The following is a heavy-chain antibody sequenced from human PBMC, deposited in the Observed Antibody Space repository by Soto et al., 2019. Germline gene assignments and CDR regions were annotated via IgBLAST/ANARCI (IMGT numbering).Heavy chain of an antibody. CDR3: ARPRNGLIDY. CDR2: INPSGGST. Sequence: ASVKVSCKASGYTFTNYYMHWVRQAPGQGLEWMGIINPSGGSTSYAQQFQGRVTMTMDTSTRTVYMELRSLRSEDKDGYYCARPRNGLIDYWGKGTLVTVSS. D-gene: IGHD2-21*01. CDR1: GYTFTNYY. V-gene: IGHV1-46*01. J-gene: IGHJ4*02.